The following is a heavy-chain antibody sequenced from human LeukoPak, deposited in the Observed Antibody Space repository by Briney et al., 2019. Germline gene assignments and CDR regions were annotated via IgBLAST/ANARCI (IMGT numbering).Heavy chain of an antibody. D-gene: IGHD3-22*01. V-gene: IGHV4-39*01. Sequence: SETLSLTCTVSGGSISSSSYYWGWIRQPPGKGLEWIGSIYYSGSTYYNPSLKSRVTISVDTSKNQFSLKLSSVTAADTAVYYCARLQSYYYDSSDFDYWGQGTLVTVSS. CDR1: GGSISSSSYY. J-gene: IGHJ4*02. CDR2: IYYSGST. CDR3: ARLQSYYYDSSDFDY.